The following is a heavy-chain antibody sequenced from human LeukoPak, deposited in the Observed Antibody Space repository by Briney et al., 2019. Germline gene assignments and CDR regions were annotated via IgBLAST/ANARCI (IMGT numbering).Heavy chain of an antibody. Sequence: GGSLRLSCAASGFTFSSYSMNWARQAPGKGLEWVASISTTSDYIYYEDSLKGRLAISRDNAKNSLYLQMNSLRAEDTAVYYCARGGIWSQGFDHWGQGTLVTVPS. D-gene: IGHD1-1*01. V-gene: IGHV3-21*01. J-gene: IGHJ4*02. CDR2: ISTTSDYI. CDR3: ARGGIWSQGFDH. CDR1: GFTFSSYS.